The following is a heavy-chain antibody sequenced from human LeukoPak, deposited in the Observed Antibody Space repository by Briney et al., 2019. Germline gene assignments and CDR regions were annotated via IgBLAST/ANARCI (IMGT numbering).Heavy chain of an antibody. Sequence: SETLSLTCAVFGGSFSGYYWSWIRQPPGKGLEWIGRINHSGSTNYNPSLKSRVTISVGTSKNQFSLKVSSVTAAGTAVYYCARDWSGLNWFDPWGQGTLVTVSS. CDR3: ARDWSGLNWFDP. J-gene: IGHJ5*02. V-gene: IGHV4-34*01. D-gene: IGHD3-3*01. CDR1: GGSFSGYY. CDR2: INHSGST.